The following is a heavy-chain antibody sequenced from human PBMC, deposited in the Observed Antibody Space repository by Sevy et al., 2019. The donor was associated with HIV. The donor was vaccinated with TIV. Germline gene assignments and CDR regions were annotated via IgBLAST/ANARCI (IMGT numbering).Heavy chain of an antibody. Sequence: GGSLRLSCAASGFTFSSYGMHWVHQAPGKGLEWVAFIRYDGSNKYYADSVKGRFTISRDNSKNTLYLQMNSLRAEDTAVYYCAKYPTQQLAHSPFDYWGQGTLVTVSS. CDR1: GFTFSSYG. V-gene: IGHV3-30*02. CDR3: AKYPTQQLAHSPFDY. J-gene: IGHJ4*02. CDR2: IRYDGSNK. D-gene: IGHD6-13*01.